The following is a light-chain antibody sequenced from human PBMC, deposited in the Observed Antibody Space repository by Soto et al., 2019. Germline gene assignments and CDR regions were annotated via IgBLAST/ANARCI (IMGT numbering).Light chain of an antibody. V-gene: IGKV3-11*01. CDR2: DTF. CDR1: QSIAIY. Sequence: IVLTQSPATLSFSPGERATLSCRAGQSIAIYLAWYQQKSGQSPRLLIYDTFNRAPGIPDRFSGSGPGTDFTLTISSLEPEDFAVYYCQQRATWPWTFGQGTTVEIK. CDR3: QQRATWPWT. J-gene: IGKJ1*01.